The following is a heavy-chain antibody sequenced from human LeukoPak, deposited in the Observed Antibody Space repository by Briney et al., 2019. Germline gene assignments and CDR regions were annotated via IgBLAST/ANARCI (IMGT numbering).Heavy chain of an antibody. V-gene: IGHV1-24*01. D-gene: IGHD1-26*01. CDR3: ATDPALSRGGSWVDY. J-gene: IGHJ4*02. CDR1: GYTLTELS. CDR2: FDPEDGET. Sequence: ASVKVSCKVSGYTLTELSMHWVRQAPGKGLEWMGGFDPEDGETTYAQKFQGRVTMTEDTSTDTAYMELSSLRSEDTAVYYCATDPALSRGGSWVDYWGQGTLVTVSS.